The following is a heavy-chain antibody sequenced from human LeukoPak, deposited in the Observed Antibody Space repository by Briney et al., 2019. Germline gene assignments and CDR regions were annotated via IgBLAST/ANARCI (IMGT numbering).Heavy chain of an antibody. J-gene: IGHJ4*02. CDR2: INPSGGST. CDR1: GYTFTGYY. Sequence: GASVKVSCKASGYTFTGYYMHWVRQAPGQGLEWMGIINPSGGSTGYAQKFQGRVTMTRDTSTSTVYMELSSLRSEDTAVYYCARATMIVVAPDYWGQGTLVTVSS. D-gene: IGHD3-22*01. V-gene: IGHV1-46*03. CDR3: ARATMIVVAPDY.